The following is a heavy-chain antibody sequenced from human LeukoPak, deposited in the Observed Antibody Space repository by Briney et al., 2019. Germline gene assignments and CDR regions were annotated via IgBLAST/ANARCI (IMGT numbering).Heavy chain of an antibody. CDR2: TNHSGST. V-gene: IGHV4-34*01. CDR1: GGSFSGYY. D-gene: IGHD2-2*01. CDR3: ARGAPIHCSSTSCYGYYYYYGMDV. J-gene: IGHJ6*02. Sequence: SETLSLTCAVYGGSFSGYYWSWIRQPPGKGLEWIGETNHSGSTNYNPSLKSRVTISVDTSKNQFSLKLSSVTAADTAVYYCARGAPIHCSSTSCYGYYYYYGMDVWGQGTTVTVSS.